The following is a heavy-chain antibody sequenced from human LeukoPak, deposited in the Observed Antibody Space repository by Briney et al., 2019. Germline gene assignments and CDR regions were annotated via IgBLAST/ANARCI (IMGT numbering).Heavy chain of an antibody. Sequence: ASVKVSCKASGYTFISYGISWVRQAPGQGLEWMGWISGYNGNTNYAQNLQGRVTMTTDTSTSTAYMDLTSLTTDDTAVYYCARVPSSAHQLFSSDYWGQGTLVTVSS. CDR3: ARVPSSAHQLFSSDY. CDR1: GYTFISYG. V-gene: IGHV1-18*01. CDR2: ISGYNGNT. D-gene: IGHD3-10*01. J-gene: IGHJ4*02.